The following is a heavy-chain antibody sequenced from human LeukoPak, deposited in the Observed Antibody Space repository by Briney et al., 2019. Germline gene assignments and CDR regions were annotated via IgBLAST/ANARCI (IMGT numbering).Heavy chain of an antibody. CDR3: ARGFIPMSSGWPYYFDY. V-gene: IGHV3-48*03. CDR1: EFTFSSYE. Sequence: GGSLRLSCAASEFTFSSYEMNWVRQAPGKGLEWVSYISSSGGTIYYADSVKGRFTISRDNAKNSLYLQMNSLRAEDTAVYYCARGFIPMSSGWPYYFDYWGQGTLVTVSS. J-gene: IGHJ4*02. D-gene: IGHD6-19*01. CDR2: ISSSGGTI.